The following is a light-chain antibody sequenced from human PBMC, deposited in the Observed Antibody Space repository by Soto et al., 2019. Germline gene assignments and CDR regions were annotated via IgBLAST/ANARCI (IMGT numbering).Light chain of an antibody. J-gene: IGKJ5*01. Sequence: DVVMTQSPLSLPVTLGQPASISCRSSQSLVYTDGFTYLNWFQQRPGQSPRRLIFKVSKRDSGVPDRFRGSGSGTDFTLKISRVAAEDVGVYYCMQGTRWPRITFGQGTRLEIK. CDR2: KVS. CDR1: QSLVYTDGFTY. V-gene: IGKV2-30*01. CDR3: MQGTRWPRIT.